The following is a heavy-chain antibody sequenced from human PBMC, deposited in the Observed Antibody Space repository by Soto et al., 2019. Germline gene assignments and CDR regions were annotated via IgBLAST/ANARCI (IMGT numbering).Heavy chain of an antibody. D-gene: IGHD5-12*01. Sequence: QITLKESGPPLVKPTQTLTLTCTFSGFSLSTSGVGVGWIRQPPGKALEWLALIYWDDDKRYSPSLKSRLTITKDTPKNQVVLTMTNMDPVDTATYYCAHMGPAGYSGYDYYYYGMDVWGQGTTVTVSS. V-gene: IGHV2-5*02. CDR2: IYWDDDK. CDR1: GFSLSTSGVG. CDR3: AHMGPAGYSGYDYYYYGMDV. J-gene: IGHJ6*02.